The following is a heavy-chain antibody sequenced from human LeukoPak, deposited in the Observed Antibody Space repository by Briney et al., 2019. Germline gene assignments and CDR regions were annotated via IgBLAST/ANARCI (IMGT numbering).Heavy chain of an antibody. CDR3: ARDPAGASSSWYYFDN. CDR1: GFTLSGYS. V-gene: IGHV3-21*04. CDR2: ITSSSNYT. D-gene: IGHD6-13*01. J-gene: IGHJ4*02. Sequence: GGSLRLSCAASGFTLSGYSMTWVRQAPGKGLECVSFITSSSNYTYYADSVKGRFTISRDTAKNSLYLQMSSLRTEDTAMYYCARDPAGASSSWYYFDNWGQGTLVTVSS.